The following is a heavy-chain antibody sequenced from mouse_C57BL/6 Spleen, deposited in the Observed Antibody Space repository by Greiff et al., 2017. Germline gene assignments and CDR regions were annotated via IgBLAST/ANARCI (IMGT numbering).Heavy chain of an antibody. V-gene: IGHV1-55*01. Sequence: VQLQQPGAELVKPGASVKMSCKASGYAFTSYWITWVKQRPGQGLEWIGDIYPGSGSTNYNEQFKSKATLTVDTSSSTAYMQLSSLTSEDSAVYYCARDYYGSSEDPWFAYWGQGTLVTVSA. J-gene: IGHJ3*01. CDR2: IYPGSGST. CDR3: ARDYYGSSEDPWFAY. CDR1: GYAFTSYW. D-gene: IGHD1-1*01.